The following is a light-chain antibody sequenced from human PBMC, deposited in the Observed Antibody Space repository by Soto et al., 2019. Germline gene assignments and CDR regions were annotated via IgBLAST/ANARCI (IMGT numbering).Light chain of an antibody. Sequence: EIVMTQSPGTLSVSPGERATVSCRASQSVSSNLAWYQQKPGQAPTLLLYGASTRATGIPARFSVSGSGTEFNLTISSLQSEDFAVYYCQHYNNWPRTFGQGTKLEI. J-gene: IGKJ2*01. CDR2: GAS. CDR1: QSVSSN. V-gene: IGKV3-15*01. CDR3: QHYNNWPRT.